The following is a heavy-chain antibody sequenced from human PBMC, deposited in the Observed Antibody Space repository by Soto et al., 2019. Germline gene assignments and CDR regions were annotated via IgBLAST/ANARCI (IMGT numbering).Heavy chain of an antibody. CDR2: IYYSGNT. CDR3: ARQQEYSSSWHGGGGFDP. CDR1: GGSISSSSYY. J-gene: IGHJ5*02. V-gene: IGHV4-39*01. D-gene: IGHD6-13*01. Sequence: PSETLSLTGTVSGGSISSSSYYWGWIRQPPGKGLEWIGSIYYSGNTYYNPSLKSRVTISVDTSKNQFSLKLSSVTAADTAVYYCARQQEYSSSWHGGGGFDPWGQGTLVTVSS.